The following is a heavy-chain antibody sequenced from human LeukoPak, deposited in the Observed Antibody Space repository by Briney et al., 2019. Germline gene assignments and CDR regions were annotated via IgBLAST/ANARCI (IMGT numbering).Heavy chain of an antibody. CDR2: INMYTANP. D-gene: IGHD3-16*01. Sequence: ASVKVSCKASGFTFTRYAINWLRQAPGQGLEWMGWINMYTANPAYAQGFTERFVFSLDTSVTTAYLQISNLKTEDTAVYYCARHDNDDDFDYWGQGTLVTVSS. CDR3: ARHDNDDDFDY. J-gene: IGHJ4*02. V-gene: IGHV7-4-1*02. CDR1: GFTFTRYA.